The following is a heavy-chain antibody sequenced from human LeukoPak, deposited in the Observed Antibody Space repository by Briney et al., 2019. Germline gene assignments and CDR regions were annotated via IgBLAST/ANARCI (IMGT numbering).Heavy chain of an antibody. V-gene: IGHV2-70*01. CDR2: IDWDDDK. CDR1: GFSLSTRGMC. D-gene: IGHD4-17*01. CDR3: ARGLRLRSNGDPRLYYFDY. Sequence: ESGPALVKPTQTLTLTCTFSGFSLSTRGMCVSWSRQPPRKALEWLALIDWDDDKYYSTSLKTRLTISKDTSKNQVVLTMTNMDPVDTATYYWARGLRLRSNGDPRLYYFDYWGQGTLVTVSS. J-gene: IGHJ4*02.